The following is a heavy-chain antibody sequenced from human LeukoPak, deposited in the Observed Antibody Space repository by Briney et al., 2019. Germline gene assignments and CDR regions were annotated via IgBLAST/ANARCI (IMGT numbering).Heavy chain of an antibody. Sequence: SETLSLTCTVSGGSISSGSYYWGWIRQPPGKGLEWIWIMYYSGKTYYNPSLKSRVTASVDTSKNQFSLKLSSVTAADTAVYYCATIPLGTHAFDIWCQGTMVTVSS. CDR3: ATIPLGTHAFDI. CDR1: GGSISSGSYY. CDR2: MYYSGKT. V-gene: IGHV4-39*01. D-gene: IGHD2-21*01. J-gene: IGHJ3*02.